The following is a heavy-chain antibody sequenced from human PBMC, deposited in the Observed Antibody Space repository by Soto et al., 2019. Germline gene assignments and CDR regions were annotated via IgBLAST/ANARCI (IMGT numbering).Heavy chain of an antibody. D-gene: IGHD2-2*01. CDR3: VRYCIVILPAAFPGKWFDP. CDR1: GFTFSNYW. J-gene: IGHJ5*02. V-gene: IGHV3-7*01. CDR2: IKQDGSEK. Sequence: GGSLRLSCASSGFTFSNYWMSWVRQAPGKGLEWVANIKQDGSEKYYVDSVKGRFTISRDNARNSLYLQMNSLRAEDTAVYYCVRYCIVILPAAFPGKWFDPWGQGTLVTVSS.